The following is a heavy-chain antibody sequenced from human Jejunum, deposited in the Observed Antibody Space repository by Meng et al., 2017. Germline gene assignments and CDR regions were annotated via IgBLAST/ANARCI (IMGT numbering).Heavy chain of an antibody. CDR3: ARAIRERYFDS. D-gene: IGHD1-14*01. V-gene: IGHV4-4*02. CDR2: VWPSGAT. Sequence: VQLQESGPGLVKPSGTLSLTCTVSGVSTPAPFYWTWIRQAPGKGLEWIGEVWPSGATYYNPSLSSRITISIDTSNNQFSLEVAFLTAADTAVYYCARAIRERYFDSWGQGTLVTVSS. J-gene: IGHJ4*02. CDR1: GVSTPAPFY.